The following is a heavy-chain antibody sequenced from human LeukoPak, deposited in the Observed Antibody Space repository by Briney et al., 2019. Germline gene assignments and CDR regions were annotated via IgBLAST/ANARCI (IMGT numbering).Heavy chain of an antibody. CDR1: GYTFTNYG. Sequence: ASVKVSCKASGYTFTNYGISWVRQAPGQGLEWMGWISAYNGNTNYAQKLQGRVTMTTDTSTSTAYMELRSLRSDDTAVYYCARVHGDFWSGYYAYYYYGMDVWGQGTTVTVSS. CDR3: ARVHGDFWSGYYAYYYYGMDV. CDR2: ISAYNGNT. J-gene: IGHJ6*02. V-gene: IGHV1-18*01. D-gene: IGHD3-3*01.